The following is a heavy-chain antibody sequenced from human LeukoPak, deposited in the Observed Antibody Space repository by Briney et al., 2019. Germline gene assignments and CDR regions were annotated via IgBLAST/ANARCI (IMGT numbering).Heavy chain of an antibody. D-gene: IGHD2-2*01. J-gene: IGHJ4*02. V-gene: IGHV1-2*02. Sequence: GASVKVSCKASGYTFTGYYLHWVRQAPGQGLEWMGWITPNSGGTNSARKFQGRVTLTRDTSISTAYMELTRLRSDDTAVYYCARSSYQLPNNDYWGQGTLVTVSS. CDR2: ITPNSGGT. CDR3: ARSSYQLPNNDY. CDR1: GYTFTGYY.